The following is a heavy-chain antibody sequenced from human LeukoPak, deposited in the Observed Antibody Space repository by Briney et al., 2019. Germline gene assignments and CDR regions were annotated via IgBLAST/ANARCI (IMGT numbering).Heavy chain of an antibody. V-gene: IGHV4-34*01. J-gene: IGHJ5*02. CDR2: INHSGST. CDR1: GGSFSVYY. Sequence: PSETLSLTCAVYGGSFSVYYWSWIRQPPGKGLEWIGEINHSGSTNYNPSLKSRVTISVDTSKNQFSLKLSSVTAADTAVYYCARGSSSWYGWFDPWGQGTLVTVSS. CDR3: ARGSSSWYGWFDP. D-gene: IGHD6-13*01.